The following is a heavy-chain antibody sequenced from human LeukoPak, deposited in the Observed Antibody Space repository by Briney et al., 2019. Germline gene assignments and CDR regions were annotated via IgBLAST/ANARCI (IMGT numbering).Heavy chain of an antibody. V-gene: IGHV4-4*07. CDR2: IYTSGST. D-gene: IGHD3-10*01. J-gene: IGHJ4*02. CDR1: GGSISSYY. CDR3: ARGVPLLWFGESAYFDY. Sequence: TPSETLSLTCTVSGGSISSYYWSWIRQPAGKGLEWIGRIYTSGSTNYNPSLKSRVTMSVDTSKNQFSLKLSSVTAADTAVYYCARGVPLLWFGESAYFDYWGQGTLVTVSS.